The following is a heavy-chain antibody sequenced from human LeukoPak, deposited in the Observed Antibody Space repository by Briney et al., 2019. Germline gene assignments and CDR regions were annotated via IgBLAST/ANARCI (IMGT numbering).Heavy chain of an antibody. V-gene: IGHV3-53*01. Sequence: GGSLRLSCAASGFTVSSNYMSWVRQAPGKGLEWVSVIYSGGSTYYADSVKGRFTISRDNSKNTLYLQMNSLRAEDTAVYYCAKLGFSPYGDHWGYWGQGTLVTVSS. CDR2: IYSGGST. J-gene: IGHJ4*02. D-gene: IGHD4-17*01. CDR1: GFTVSSNY. CDR3: AKLGFSPYGDHWGY.